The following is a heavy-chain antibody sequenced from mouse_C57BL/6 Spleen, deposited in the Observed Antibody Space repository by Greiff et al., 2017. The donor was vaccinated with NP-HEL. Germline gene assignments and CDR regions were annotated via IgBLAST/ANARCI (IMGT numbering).Heavy chain of an antibody. D-gene: IGHD1-1*01. CDR1: GYTFTDYY. CDR3: ARSGTTVVATHWYFDV. Sequence: VQLQQSGPVLVKPGASVKMSCKASGYTFTDYYMNWVKQSHGKSLEWIGVINPYNGGTSYNQKFKGKATLTVDKSSSTAYMELNSLTSEDSAVYYCARSGTTVVATHWYFDVWGTGTTVTVSS. V-gene: IGHV1-19*01. CDR2: INPYNGGT. J-gene: IGHJ1*03.